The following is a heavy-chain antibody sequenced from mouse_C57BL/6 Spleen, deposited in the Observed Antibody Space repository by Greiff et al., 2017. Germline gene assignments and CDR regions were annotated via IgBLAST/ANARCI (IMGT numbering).Heavy chain of an antibody. Sequence: VKLMESGAELVRPGTSVKVSCKASGYAFTNYLIEWVKQRPGQGLEWIGVINPGSGGTNYNEKFKGKATLTADKSSSTAYMQLSSLTSEDSAVYCCARGGPGSRGDAYWGQGTLVTVSA. CDR2: INPGSGGT. J-gene: IGHJ3*01. CDR1: GYAFTNYL. V-gene: IGHV1-54*01. D-gene: IGHD1-1*01. CDR3: ARGGPGSRGDAY.